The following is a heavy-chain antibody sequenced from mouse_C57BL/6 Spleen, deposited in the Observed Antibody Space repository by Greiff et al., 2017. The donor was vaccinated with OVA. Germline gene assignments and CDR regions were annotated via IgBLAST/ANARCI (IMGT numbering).Heavy chain of an antibody. CDR1: GYSITSGYY. J-gene: IGHJ2*01. V-gene: IGHV3-6*01. CDR3: ARGKGRCFDY. Sequence: VEESGPGLVKPSQSLSLTCSVTGYSITSGYYWNWIRQFPGNKLEWMGYLSYDGSNNYNPSLKNRISITRDTSKNQFFLKLNSVTTEDTATYYCARGKGRCFDYWGQGTTLTVSS. CDR2: LSYDGSN.